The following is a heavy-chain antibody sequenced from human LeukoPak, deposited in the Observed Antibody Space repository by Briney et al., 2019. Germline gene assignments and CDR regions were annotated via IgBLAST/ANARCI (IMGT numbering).Heavy chain of an antibody. CDR1: GGSFSGYY. Sequence: PSETLSLTCAVYGGSFSGYYWSWIRQPPGKGLEWIGEINHSGSTNYNPSLKGRVTISVDTSKNQFSLKLSSVTAADTAVYYCARGEYSGSTYYFDYWGQGTLVTVSS. V-gene: IGHV4-34*01. D-gene: IGHD1-26*01. CDR2: INHSGST. CDR3: ARGEYSGSTYYFDY. J-gene: IGHJ4*02.